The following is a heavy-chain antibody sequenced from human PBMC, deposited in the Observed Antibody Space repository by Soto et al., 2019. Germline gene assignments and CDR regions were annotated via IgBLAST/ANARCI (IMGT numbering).Heavy chain of an antibody. CDR2: ISYDGSQE. D-gene: IGHD6-19*01. CDR3: AKDLYSSGWYNYFDP. Sequence: QVQLVESGGGVVQPGRSLILSCAASGFSLSNCGMHWVRQAPGKGLEWVAMISYDGSQEHFIDSVKGRFTISRDNSKNTLYPQMNSLRPEDTAVYYCAKDLYSSGWYNYFDPWGQGTLVTVSS. V-gene: IGHV3-30*18. J-gene: IGHJ5*02. CDR1: GFSLSNCG.